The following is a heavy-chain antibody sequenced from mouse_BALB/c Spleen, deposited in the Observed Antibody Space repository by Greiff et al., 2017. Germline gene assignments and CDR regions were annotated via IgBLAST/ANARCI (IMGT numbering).Heavy chain of an antibody. CDR3: ARGCYYVGYYDMDY. V-gene: IGHV7-3*02. D-gene: IGHD1-1*01. CDR1: GFTFTDYY. CDR2: IRNKANGYTT. Sequence: EVKLVESGGGLVQPGGSLRLSCATSGFTFTDYYMSWVRQPPGKALEWLGFIRNKANGYTTEYSASVKGRFTISRDNSQSILYLQMNTLRAEDSATYYCARGCYYVGYYDMDYWGQGTSVTVSS. J-gene: IGHJ4*01.